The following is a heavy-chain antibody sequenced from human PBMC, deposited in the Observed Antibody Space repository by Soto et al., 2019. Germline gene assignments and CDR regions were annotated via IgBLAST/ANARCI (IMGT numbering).Heavy chain of an antibody. CDR2: IKSKVDGGTA. V-gene: IGHV3-15*01. Sequence: PGGSLILSCEASVFTFSNAWINWVRQGPGKGLEWLGRIKSKVDGGTADYVAATKGRFSISRDDLKNMLYLQMNSLKPDDTDVYYCTTLSYLYYDGMDVWGQGTTVTVSS. CDR1: VFTFSNAW. J-gene: IGHJ6*02. D-gene: IGHD2-2*01. CDR3: TTLSYLYYDGMDV.